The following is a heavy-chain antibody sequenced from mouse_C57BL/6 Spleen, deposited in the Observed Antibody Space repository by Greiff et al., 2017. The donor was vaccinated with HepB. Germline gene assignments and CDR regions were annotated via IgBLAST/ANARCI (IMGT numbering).Heavy chain of an antibody. CDR2: IDPSDSYT. D-gene: IGHD3-2*02. J-gene: IGHJ4*01. V-gene: IGHV1-50*01. Sequence: QVQLKQPGAELVKPGASVKLSCKASGYTFTSYWMQWVKQRPGQGLEWIGEIDPSDSYTNYNQKFKGKATLTVDTSSSTAYMQLSSLTSEDSAVYYCARERGSSGAYYAMDYWGQGTSVTVSS. CDR3: ARERGSSGAYYAMDY. CDR1: GYTFTSYW.